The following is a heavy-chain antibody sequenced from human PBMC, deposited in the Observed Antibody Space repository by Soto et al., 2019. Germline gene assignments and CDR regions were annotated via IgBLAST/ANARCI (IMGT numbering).Heavy chain of an antibody. V-gene: IGHV3-30*18. CDR2: ISYDGSNK. Sequence: VQLVESGGGVVQPGRSLRLSCAASGFTFSSYGMHWVRQAPGKGLEWVAVISYDGSNKYYADSVKGRFTISRDNSKNTLYLQMNSLRAEDTAVYYCAKDFAYGDYSVPYYYYYMDVWGKGTTVTVSS. D-gene: IGHD4-17*01. CDR1: GFTFSSYG. CDR3: AKDFAYGDYSVPYYYYYMDV. J-gene: IGHJ6*03.